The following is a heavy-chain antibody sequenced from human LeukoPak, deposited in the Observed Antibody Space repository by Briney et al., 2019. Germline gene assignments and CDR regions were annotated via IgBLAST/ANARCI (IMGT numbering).Heavy chain of an antibody. CDR1: FGSISSSNYY. CDR2: IHYSGRS. V-gene: IGHV4-39*01. CDR3: AKSYYDYVDAFDI. Sequence: PSETLSLTCTVSFGSISSSNYYWGWIRQPPGKGLEWIGRIHYSGRSYHNPSLKSRATVDTSKNQISLKLSSVTAADTAVYYCAKSYYDYVDAFDIWGQGTLVTVSS. J-gene: IGHJ3*02. D-gene: IGHD3-16*01.